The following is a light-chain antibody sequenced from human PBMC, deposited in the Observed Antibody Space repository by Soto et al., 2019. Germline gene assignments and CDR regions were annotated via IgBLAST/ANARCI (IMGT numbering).Light chain of an antibody. CDR1: QSVSSN. CDR2: GAS. V-gene: IGKV3-15*01. J-gene: IGKJ5*01. Sequence: EIVMTQSPATLSVSPGERATLSCRASQSVSSNLAWYQQKPCQAPRLLIYGASTRATGIPARFSGSGSGTEFTLTISSLQSEDFAVYYCKQYNNWPPATFGQGTRLEIK. CDR3: KQYNNWPPAT.